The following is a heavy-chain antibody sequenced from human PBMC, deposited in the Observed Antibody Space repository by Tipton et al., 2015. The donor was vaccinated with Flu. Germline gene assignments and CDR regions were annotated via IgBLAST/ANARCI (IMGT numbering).Heavy chain of an antibody. V-gene: IGHV4-39*01. J-gene: IGHJ6*02. D-gene: IGHD6-6*01. CDR2: TFYRGSS. Sequence: LRLSCAASGFTFSNYGLHWVRQAPGKGLEWIASTFYRGSSHSNPSLESRVTISVDTSNNQFSLNLNSVTAADTGIYYCARLARPGAARPYYHGIHVWGPGTTVAVS. CDR3: ARLARPGAARPYYHGIHV. CDR1: GFTFSNYG.